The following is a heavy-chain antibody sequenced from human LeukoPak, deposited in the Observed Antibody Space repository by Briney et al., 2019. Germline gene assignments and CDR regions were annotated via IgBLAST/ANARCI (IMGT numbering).Heavy chain of an antibody. CDR3: AKRGYDRSGYYGYFDY. CDR1: GFTFSSYA. V-gene: IGHV3-23*01. J-gene: IGHJ4*02. CDR2: ISGSGGST. D-gene: IGHD3-22*01. Sequence: GGSLRLSCAASGFTFSSYAMSWVRQAPGKGLEWVSVISGSGGSTYYADSVEGRFTISRDNSKNTLYLQMNSLRAEDTAVYYCAKRGYDRSGYYGYFDYWAQGTLVTVSS.